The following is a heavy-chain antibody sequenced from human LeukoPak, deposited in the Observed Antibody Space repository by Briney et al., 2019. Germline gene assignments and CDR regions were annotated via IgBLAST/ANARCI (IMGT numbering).Heavy chain of an antibody. CDR3: ARDPRAYSSSWYPSYYGMDV. J-gene: IGHJ6*02. CDR2: IDPSDSQT. D-gene: IGHD6-13*01. CDR1: GNSFTKYW. V-gene: IGHV5-10-1*01. Sequence: GESLKISCKGFGNSFTKYWINWVRQMPGKGLEWMGRIDPSDSQTNYSPSFQGHVTISADKSITTAHLQWSSLRAEDTAVYYCARDPRAYSSSWYPSYYGMDVWGQGTTVTVSS.